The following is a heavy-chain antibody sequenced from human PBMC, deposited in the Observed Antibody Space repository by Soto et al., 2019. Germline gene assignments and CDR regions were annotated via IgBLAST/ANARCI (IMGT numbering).Heavy chain of an antibody. D-gene: IGHD6-13*01. J-gene: IGHJ5*02. CDR1: GGSFSYYY. CDR3: ARYLPIAAAGPFTGEDNWFDP. Sequence: SETLSLTCAVYGGSFSYYYWSWIRQPPGKGLEWIGEINHSGTTNYSPSLQSRVTMSVDTSKNHFSLKLSSVTAADTAVYYCARYLPIAAAGPFTGEDNWFDPWGQGTLVTVSS. CDR2: INHSGTT. V-gene: IGHV4-34*01.